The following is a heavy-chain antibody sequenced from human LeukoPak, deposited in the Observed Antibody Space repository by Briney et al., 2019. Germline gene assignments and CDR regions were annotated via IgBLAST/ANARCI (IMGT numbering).Heavy chain of an antibody. V-gene: IGHV3-7*01. CDR1: GFTFSEFW. J-gene: IGHJ2*01. Sequence: GGSLRLSCAASGFTFSEFWMSWVRQAPGKGLEWLANIKEDGSKKYYVDSVKGRFTISRDNAKNSLYLQMNSLRAEDTAVYYCARARDGRDWYFDLWGRGTLVTVSS. CDR2: IKEDGSKK. D-gene: IGHD5-24*01. CDR3: ARARDGRDWYFDL.